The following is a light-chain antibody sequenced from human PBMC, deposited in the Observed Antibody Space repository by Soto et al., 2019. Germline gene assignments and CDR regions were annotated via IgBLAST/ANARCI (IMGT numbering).Light chain of an antibody. CDR3: QQYNYWPRT. CDR1: QTINNN. J-gene: IGKJ1*01. Sequence: VMTQAPATLSVSPGERATLSCRASQTINNNVAWYQLKDGQVPRLLIYGASTRAADVPARFSGGGSGTEFTLTIDSLQSEDFAVYYCQQYNYWPRTFGPGTKVDIK. CDR2: GAS. V-gene: IGKV3-15*01.